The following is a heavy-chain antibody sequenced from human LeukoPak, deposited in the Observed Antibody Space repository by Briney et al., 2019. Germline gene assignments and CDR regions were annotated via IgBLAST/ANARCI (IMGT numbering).Heavy chain of an antibody. CDR2: INHSGST. J-gene: IGHJ6*02. CDR1: GGSFSGYF. CDR3: ARVRVAETFYYYAMDV. D-gene: IGHD3-3*01. Sequence: KPSETLSLTCAVYGGSFSGYFWSWLRQPPGKGLEWIGEINHSGSTNYNPSLKSRVTISVDTSKNQFSLSLTSVTAADTAVYYCARVRVAETFYYYAMDVWGQGTTVTVSS. V-gene: IGHV4-34*01.